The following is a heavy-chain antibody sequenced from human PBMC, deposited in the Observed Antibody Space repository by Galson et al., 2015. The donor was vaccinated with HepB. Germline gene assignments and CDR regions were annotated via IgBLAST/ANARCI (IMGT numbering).Heavy chain of an antibody. CDR2: ISWDGGST. D-gene: IGHD3-10*01. V-gene: IGHV3-43*01. J-gene: IGHJ4*02. Sequence: SLRLSCAASGFTFDDYTMYWVRQVPGKGLEWISLISWDGGSTYYADSVKGRFTISRDNSKNSLFLQMNSLRTEDTALYYCAKDKGGSGSYPVGTFDYWGQGTPVTVSS. CDR1: GFTFDDYT. CDR3: AKDKGGSGSYPVGTFDY.